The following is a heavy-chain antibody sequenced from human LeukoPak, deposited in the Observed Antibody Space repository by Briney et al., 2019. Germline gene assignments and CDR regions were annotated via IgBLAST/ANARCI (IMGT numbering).Heavy chain of an antibody. D-gene: IGHD2-15*01. V-gene: IGHV3-30*04. J-gene: IGHJ4*02. CDR1: GFTFSSYA. Sequence: GGSLRLSCAASGFTFSSYAMHRVRQAPGKGLEWVAVISYDGSNKYYADSVKGRFTISRDNSKNTLYLQMNSLRAEDTAVHYCARGAVGYCSGGSCPPFDYWGQGTLVTVSS. CDR3: ARGAVGYCSGGSCPPFDY. CDR2: ISYDGSNK.